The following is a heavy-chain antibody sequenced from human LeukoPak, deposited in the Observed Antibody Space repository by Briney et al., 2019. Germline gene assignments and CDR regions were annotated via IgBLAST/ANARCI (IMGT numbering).Heavy chain of an antibody. D-gene: IGHD5-18*01. CDR3: TTVPRYNYGPLDY. CDR2: IKSKTDGGTT. J-gene: IGHJ4*02. V-gene: IGHV3-15*01. Sequence: GGSLRLSCAASGFTFNNAWMSWVRQAPGKGLEWVGRIKSKTDGGTTDYAAPVKGRFTISRDDSKNTLYLQMNSLKTEDTAVYYCTTVPRYNYGPLDYWGQGTLVTVSS. CDR1: GFTFNNAW.